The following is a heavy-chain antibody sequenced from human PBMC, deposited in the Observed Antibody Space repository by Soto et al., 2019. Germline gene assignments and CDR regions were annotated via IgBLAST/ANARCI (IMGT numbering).Heavy chain of an antibody. CDR1: GFIVSDTY. Sequence: GGSLRLSCTASGFIVSDTYMNWVRQAPGKGLEWVSVISNRGDTHYADSVRGRFSLSRDIADNTLHLQMNNLRVEDAAVYYCAREPRYCRGGSCSITGDAFDIWGQGTMVTVSS. CDR3: AREPRYCRGGSCSITGDAFDI. CDR2: ISNRGDT. V-gene: IGHV3-66*01. J-gene: IGHJ3*02. D-gene: IGHD2-15*01.